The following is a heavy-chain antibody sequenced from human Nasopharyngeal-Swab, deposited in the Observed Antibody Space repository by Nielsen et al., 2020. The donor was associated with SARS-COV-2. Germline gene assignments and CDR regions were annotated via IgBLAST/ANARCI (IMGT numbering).Heavy chain of an antibody. CDR3: VKADRYYDILTGYPLTDYYYYGMDV. CDR1: GFTFSSYA. J-gene: IGHJ6*02. D-gene: IGHD3-9*01. V-gene: IGHV3-64D*06. CDR2: ISSNGGST. Sequence: GGSLRPSCSASGFTFSSYAMHWVRQAPGKGLEYVSAISSNGGSTYYADSVKGRFTISRDNSKNTLYLQMSSLRAEDTAVYYCVKADRYYDILTGYPLTDYYYYGMDVWGQGTTVTVSS.